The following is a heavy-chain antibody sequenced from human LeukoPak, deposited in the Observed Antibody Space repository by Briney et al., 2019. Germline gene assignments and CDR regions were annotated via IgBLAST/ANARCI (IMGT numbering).Heavy chain of an antibody. CDR3: TRGWLTRIPEDAFDI. V-gene: IGHV3-49*04. Sequence: GGSLRLSCTGSGFNFGDYAMSWVRQAPGKGLEWVAFIRSEAYGGTPEYAASVKGRFSISRDDSKTIAYLQMSSLKTEDTAFYYCTRGWLTRIPEDAFDIWGQGTLVTVSS. CDR1: GFNFGDYA. J-gene: IGHJ3*02. CDR2: IRSEAYGGTP. D-gene: IGHD1-14*01.